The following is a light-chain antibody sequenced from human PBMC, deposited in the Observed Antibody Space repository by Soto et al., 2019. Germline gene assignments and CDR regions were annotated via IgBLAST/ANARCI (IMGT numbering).Light chain of an antibody. J-gene: IGKJ1*01. CDR2: GAS. V-gene: IGKV3-15*01. CDR3: QQYFEWPPMT. Sequence: VRTHAAATLSVSPGEIATLSFWASETVATNLAWYQQKPGHSPRLLISGASTRAAGISDRFRGSGSGTEFTLTISRLRSEDSAIYYCQQYFEWPPMTFGQGTKVDIK. CDR1: ETVATN.